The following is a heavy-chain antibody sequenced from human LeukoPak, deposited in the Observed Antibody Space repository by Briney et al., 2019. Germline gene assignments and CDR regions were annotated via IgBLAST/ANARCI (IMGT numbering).Heavy chain of an antibody. V-gene: IGHV4-59*01. CDR1: GGSISSYY. J-gene: IGHJ4*02. CDR3: ARDHAGDMDFDY. CDR2: IYYSGST. Sequence: SETLSLTCTVSGGSISSYYWSWIRQPPGKGLEWIGYIYYSGSTNYNPSLKSRVTISVDTSKNQFSLKLSSVTAADTAVYYCARDHAGDMDFDYWGQGTLVTVSS. D-gene: IGHD1-14*01.